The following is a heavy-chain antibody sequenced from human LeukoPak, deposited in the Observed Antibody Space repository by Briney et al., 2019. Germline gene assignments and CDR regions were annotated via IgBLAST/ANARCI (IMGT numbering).Heavy chain of an antibody. V-gene: IGHV3-23*01. CDR2: ISGSGGST. D-gene: IGHD2-2*01. CDR3: ANEGLPAAISSWFDP. J-gene: IGHJ5*02. Sequence: PGGSLRLAWAASGFTFSSYAMSWVRQAPGKGLEWVSAISGSGGSTYYADSVKGRFTISRDNSKNTLYLQMNSLRAEDTAVYYCANEGLPAAISSWFDPWGQGTLVTVSS. CDR1: GFTFSSYA.